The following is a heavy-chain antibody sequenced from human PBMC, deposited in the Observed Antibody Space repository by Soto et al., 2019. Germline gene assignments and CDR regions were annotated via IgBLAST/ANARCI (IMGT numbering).Heavy chain of an antibody. D-gene: IGHD2-15*01. CDR2: ISGSGGST. V-gene: IGHV3-23*01. CDR1: GFTFSSYA. J-gene: IGHJ4*02. CDR3: AKDESVVVVVAATYDYFDY. Sequence: EAQLLESGGGLVQPGGSLRLSCAASGFTFSSYAMSWVRQAPGKGLEWVSAISGSGGSTYYADSVKGRFTISRDNSKNTLYLQMNSLRAEDTAVYYCAKDESVVVVVAATYDYFDYWGQGTLVTVSS.